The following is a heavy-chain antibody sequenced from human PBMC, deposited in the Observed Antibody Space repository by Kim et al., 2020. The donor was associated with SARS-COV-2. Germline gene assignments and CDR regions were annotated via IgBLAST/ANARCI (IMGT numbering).Heavy chain of an antibody. CDR2: ISSSSSYI. Sequence: GGSLRLSCAASGFTFSSYSMNWVRQAPGKGLEWVSSISSSSSYIYYADSVKGRFTISRDNAKNSLYLQMNSLRAEDTAVYYCARDGSLIREVYFDYWGQGTLVTVSS. D-gene: IGHD2-15*01. V-gene: IGHV3-21*01. CDR1: GFTFSSYS. CDR3: ARDGSLIREVYFDY. J-gene: IGHJ4*02.